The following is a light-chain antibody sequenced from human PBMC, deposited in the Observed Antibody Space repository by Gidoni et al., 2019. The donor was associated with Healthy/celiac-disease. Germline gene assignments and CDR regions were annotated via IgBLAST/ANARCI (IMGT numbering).Light chain of an antibody. CDR1: QSVSSN. CDR2: GAS. Sequence: EIVMTQPPATLSVSPGERATLSCRASQSVSSNLAWYQQKPGQAPRLLIYGASTRATGIPARFSCSGSGTDFTLTISSLQSEDFAVYYCQQYNNWPPTFGGGTKVEIK. J-gene: IGKJ4*01. CDR3: QQYNNWPPT. V-gene: IGKV3-15*01.